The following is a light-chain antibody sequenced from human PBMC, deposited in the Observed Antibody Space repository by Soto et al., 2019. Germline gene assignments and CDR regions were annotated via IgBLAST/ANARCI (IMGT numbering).Light chain of an antibody. V-gene: IGLV2-23*01. J-gene: IGLJ2*01. CDR2: EGS. CDR3: CSYAGSGTL. CDR1: SSDVGSYNL. Sequence: QSALTQPASVSGSPGQSITISCTGTSSDVGSYNLVSWYQQHPGKAPKLMIYEGSKRPSGVSNRFSGSKSGNTASLTISGLQAEDEADYYCCSYAGSGTLFGGGTQLTVL.